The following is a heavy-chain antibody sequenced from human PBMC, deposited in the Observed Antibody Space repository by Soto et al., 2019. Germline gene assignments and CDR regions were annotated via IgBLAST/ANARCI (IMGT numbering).Heavy chain of an antibody. D-gene: IGHD6-13*01. CDR2: INHSGNT. CDR1: GGSISGSSAAFS. V-gene: IGHV4-30-2*01. J-gene: IGHJ5*02. CDR3: ARITWMPVAGFWWFDP. Sequence: QPQLQESGSGLLKPSQTLSLTCAVSGGSISGSSAAFSWSWIRQPPGKGLEWIASINHSGNTYYNPSLRSRVTMSLDSSKNQFSLRLTSVTAADTAVYFCARITWMPVAGFWWFDPWGQGTLVTVSS.